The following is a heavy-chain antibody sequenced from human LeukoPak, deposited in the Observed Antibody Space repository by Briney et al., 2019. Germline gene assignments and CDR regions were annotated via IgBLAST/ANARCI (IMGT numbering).Heavy chain of an antibody. CDR1: GFTFSSYA. V-gene: IGHV3-23*01. CDR3: AKDYYGSGSVGY. CDR2: ISDSGGST. D-gene: IGHD3-10*01. J-gene: IGHJ4*02. Sequence: PGGSLRLSCAASGFTFSSYAVSWVRQAPGKGLEWVSAISDSGGSTYYADSVKGRFTISRDNSKNTLYLQMNSLRAEDTAVYYCAKDYYGSGSVGYWGQGTLVTVSS.